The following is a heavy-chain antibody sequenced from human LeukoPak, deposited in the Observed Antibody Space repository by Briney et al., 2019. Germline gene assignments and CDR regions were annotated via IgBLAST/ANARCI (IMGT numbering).Heavy chain of an antibody. D-gene: IGHD3-22*01. Sequence: ASVTVSCKASGYTFTGYYMHWVRQAPGQGLEWMGWINPNSGGTNYAQKFQGRVTITRETAISRAYMELSRVRYEDTAVYYCARELFYYDSSGYYYGTDSYYYGMDVWGQGTTVTVSS. CDR3: ARELFYYDSSGYYYGTDSYYYGMDV. J-gene: IGHJ6*02. CDR1: GYTFTGYY. V-gene: IGHV1-2*02. CDR2: INPNSGGT.